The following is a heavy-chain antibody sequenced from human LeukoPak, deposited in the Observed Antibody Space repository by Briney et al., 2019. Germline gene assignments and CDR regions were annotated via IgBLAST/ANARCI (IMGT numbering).Heavy chain of an antibody. CDR3: ARDPFGWVVVPAATYYYYYGMDV. V-gene: IGHV3-21*01. CDR2: ISSSSSYI. CDR1: GFTFSSYS. Sequence: PGGSLRLSWAASGFTFSSYSMNWVRQAPGKGLEWVSSISSSSSYIYYADSVKGRFTISRDNAKNSLYLQMNSLRAEDTAVYYCARDPFGWVVVPAATYYYYYGMDVWGQGTTVTVSS. D-gene: IGHD2-2*01. J-gene: IGHJ6*02.